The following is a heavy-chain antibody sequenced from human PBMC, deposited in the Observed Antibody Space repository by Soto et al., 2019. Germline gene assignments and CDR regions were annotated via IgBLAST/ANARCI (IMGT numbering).Heavy chain of an antibody. V-gene: IGHV3-21*06. J-gene: IGHJ4*02. CDR2: ISSTTHYI. Sequence: GGSLRLSCAASGFTFTRYSMNWVRQSPGKGLEWVSSISSTTHYIYYADSMRGRFTISRDNAKNAVYLEMNSLRAEDTAVYYCARESEDLTSNFDYWGQGTLVTVSS. CDR1: GFTFTRYS. CDR3: ARESEDLTSNFDY.